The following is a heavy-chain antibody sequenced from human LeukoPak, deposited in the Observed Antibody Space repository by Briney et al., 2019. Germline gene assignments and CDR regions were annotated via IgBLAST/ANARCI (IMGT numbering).Heavy chain of an antibody. CDR3: ATGGAARGYFQH. CDR2: QKEDGSEE. D-gene: IGHD6-6*01. CDR1: GFTFSRSS. Sequence: GGSLRLSCAVSGFTFSRSSMTWVRQAPGKGLEGVAKQKEDGSEEYYVDSVKGRFTISRDNAKNSLYLQMNSLRAEDTAVYYCATGGAARGYFQHWGQGTLVTVSS. V-gene: IGHV3-7*05. J-gene: IGHJ1*01.